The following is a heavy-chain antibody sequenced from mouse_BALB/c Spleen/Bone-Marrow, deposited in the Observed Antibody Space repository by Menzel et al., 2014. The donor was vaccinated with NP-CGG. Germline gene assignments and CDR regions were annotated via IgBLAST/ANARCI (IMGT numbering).Heavy chain of an antibody. Sequence: EVMLVESGGGLVQPGGSLGLSCATSGFTFTDYYMNWVRQPPGKALEWLGFIRNKANGYTTEYSASVKSRFTISRDNSQNILYLQMNTLRVDDSATYYCARDKGRVFFDYWGQGTTLTVS. V-gene: IGHV7-3*02. CDR3: ARDKGRVFFDY. CDR2: IRNKANGYTT. J-gene: IGHJ2*01. CDR1: GFTFTDYY.